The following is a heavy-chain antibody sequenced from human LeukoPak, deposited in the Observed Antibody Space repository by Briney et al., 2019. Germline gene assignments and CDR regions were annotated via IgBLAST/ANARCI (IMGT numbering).Heavy chain of an antibody. Sequence: SETLSLTCTVSGGSISSYYWSWIRQPPGKGLEWIGYIYYSGSTNYNPSLKSRVTISVDTSKNQFSLKLSSVTAADTAVYYCARGGSFYDILTGYYKGTFDYWGQGTLVTVSS. CDR1: GGSISSYY. J-gene: IGHJ4*02. D-gene: IGHD3-9*01. CDR3: ARGGSFYDILTGYYKGTFDY. V-gene: IGHV4-59*01. CDR2: IYYSGST.